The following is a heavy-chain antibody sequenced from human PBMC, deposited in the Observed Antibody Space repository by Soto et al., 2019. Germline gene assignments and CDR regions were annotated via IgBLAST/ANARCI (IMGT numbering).Heavy chain of an antibody. CDR3: ARDKITGLFDY. CDR1: GGSFRGYY. CDR2: INHSGST. J-gene: IGHJ4*02. V-gene: IGHV4-34*01. Sequence: SETPSLTCAVYGGSFRGYYWAWIRQPPGTGLEWIGEINHSGSTNYNPSLKSRVTISVDTSKNQFSLKLTSVTAADTAVYYCARDKITGLFDYWGQGTLVTVSS. D-gene: IGHD2-8*02.